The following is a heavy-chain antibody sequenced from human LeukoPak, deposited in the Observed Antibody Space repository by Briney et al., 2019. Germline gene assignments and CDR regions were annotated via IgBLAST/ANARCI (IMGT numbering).Heavy chain of an antibody. CDR3: ARDGPCGSTSCYALYY. J-gene: IGHJ4*02. V-gene: IGHV1-2*02. Sequence: ASVKVSCTASGYTFTGYYMHWVRQAPGQGLEWVGWIHSNSGGTNYAQKFQGRVTMTRDTSISTAYMELSRLRAEDTAVYYCARDGPCGSTSCYALYYWGQGTLVTVSS. D-gene: IGHD2-2*01. CDR2: IHSNSGGT. CDR1: GYTFTGYY.